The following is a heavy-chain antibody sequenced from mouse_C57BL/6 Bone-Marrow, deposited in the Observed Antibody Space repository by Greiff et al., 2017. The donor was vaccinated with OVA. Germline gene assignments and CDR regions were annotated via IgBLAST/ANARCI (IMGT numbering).Heavy chain of an antibody. J-gene: IGHJ2*01. CDR2: INPNNGGT. Sequence: VQLQQSGPELVKPGASVKMSCKASGYTFTDYNMHWVKQSHGKSLEWIGYINPNNGGTSYNQKFKGKATLTVNKSSSTAYMELRSLTSEDSAVYYCARGTYDYDENFDYWGQGTTLTVSS. D-gene: IGHD2-4*01. CDR3: ARGTYDYDENFDY. CDR1: GYTFTDYN. V-gene: IGHV1-22*01.